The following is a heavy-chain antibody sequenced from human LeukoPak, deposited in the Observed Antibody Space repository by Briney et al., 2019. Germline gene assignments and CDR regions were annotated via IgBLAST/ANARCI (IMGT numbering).Heavy chain of an antibody. J-gene: IGHJ4*02. Sequence: SETLSLTCTVSGGSISSSSYYWGWIRQPPGKGLEWIGYIYYSGSTNYNPSLKSRVTISVDTSKNQFSLKLSSVTAADTAVYYCARDKHGSGGYDYWGQGTLVTVSS. CDR1: GGSISSSSYY. V-gene: IGHV4-61*05. D-gene: IGHD3-10*01. CDR2: IYYSGST. CDR3: ARDKHGSGGYDY.